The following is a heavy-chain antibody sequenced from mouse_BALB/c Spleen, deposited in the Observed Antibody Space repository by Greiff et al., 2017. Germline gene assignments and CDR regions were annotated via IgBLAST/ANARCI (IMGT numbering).Heavy chain of an antibody. V-gene: IGHV3-2*02. J-gene: IGHJ4*01. Sequence: EVKLVESGPGLVKPSQSLSLTCTVTGYSITSDYAWNWIRQFPGNKLEWMGYISYSGSTSYNPSLKSRISITRDTSKNQFFLQLNSVTTEDTATYYCARDGSSYEDAMDYWGQGTSVTVSS. CDR1: GYSITSDYA. CDR2: ISYSGST. D-gene: IGHD1-1*01. CDR3: ARDGSSYEDAMDY.